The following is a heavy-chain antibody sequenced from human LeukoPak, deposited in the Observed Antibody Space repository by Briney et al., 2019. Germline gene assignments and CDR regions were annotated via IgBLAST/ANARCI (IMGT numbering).Heavy chain of an antibody. CDR3: ARINGAAIFH. V-gene: IGHV4-38-2*01. CDR1: GYSISSGYY. CDR2: IYHSGST. D-gene: IGHD2-2*01. J-gene: IGHJ4*02. Sequence: SETLSLTCAVSGYSISSGYYWGWIRQPPGKGLEWIGSIYHSGSTYYNPSLKSRVTISVDTSKNQFSLKLSSVTAADTAVYYCARINGAAIFHWGQGTLVTVSS.